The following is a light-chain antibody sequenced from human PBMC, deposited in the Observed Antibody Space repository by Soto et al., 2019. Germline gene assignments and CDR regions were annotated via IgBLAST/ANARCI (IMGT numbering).Light chain of an antibody. CDR1: QSVSNN. CDR2: YAS. J-gene: IGKJ5*01. CDR3: QQYTNWPPIT. Sequence: EIVMTQSPATLSVSPGERATLSCRASQSVSNNLAWYQQKPGQPPRLLIYYASTRATGIPARFSGSGSGTEFTLTISSLKSEDFAVYYCQQYTNWPPITFGEGTRLHI. V-gene: IGKV3-15*01.